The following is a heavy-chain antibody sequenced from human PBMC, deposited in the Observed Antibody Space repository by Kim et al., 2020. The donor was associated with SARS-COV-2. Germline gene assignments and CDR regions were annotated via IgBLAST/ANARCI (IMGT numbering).Heavy chain of an antibody. D-gene: IGHD6-13*01. CDR1: GFTFSSYA. Sequence: GGSLRLSCAASGFTFSSYAMSWVRQAPGKGLEWVSAISGSGGSTYYADSVKGRFTISRDNSKNTLYLQMNSLRAEDTAVYYCAKVGQQLVDGNYFDYWGQGTLVTVSS. CDR3: AKVGQQLVDGNYFDY. J-gene: IGHJ4*02. V-gene: IGHV3-23*01. CDR2: ISGSGGST.